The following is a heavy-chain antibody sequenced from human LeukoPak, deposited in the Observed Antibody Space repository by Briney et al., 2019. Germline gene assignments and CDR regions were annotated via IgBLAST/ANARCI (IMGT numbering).Heavy chain of an antibody. V-gene: IGHV1-3*03. Sequence: ASVKVSCKASGGTFSSYAISWVRQAPGQGLEWMGGINAGNGNTKYSQKFQDRVTLTRDASASTAYMELSSLRSEDMAVYYCARGIWTSHTVGYYFDNWGQGTLVTVSS. J-gene: IGHJ4*02. CDR3: ARGIWTSHTVGYYFDN. CDR2: INAGNGNT. D-gene: IGHD6-13*01. CDR1: GGTFSSYA.